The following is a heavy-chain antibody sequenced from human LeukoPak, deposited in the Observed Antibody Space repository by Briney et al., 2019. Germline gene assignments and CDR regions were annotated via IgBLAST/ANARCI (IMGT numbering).Heavy chain of an antibody. J-gene: IGHJ4*02. D-gene: IGHD6-19*01. CDR2: ISYDGSNK. V-gene: IGHV3-30*03. Sequence: PGRSLILSCAASGFTFSSSGMHWVRQAPGKGLEWVAVISYDGSNKYYADSVKGRFTISRDNSKNTLYLQVNSLRAEDTAVYYCATGYSSGWYGAKFDNWGQGTLVTVSS. CDR3: ATGYSSGWYGAKFDN. CDR1: GFTFSSSG.